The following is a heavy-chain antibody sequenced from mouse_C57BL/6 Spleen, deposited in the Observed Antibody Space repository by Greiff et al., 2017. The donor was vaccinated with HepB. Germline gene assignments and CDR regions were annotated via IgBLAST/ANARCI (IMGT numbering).Heavy chain of an antibody. Sequence: EVKLVESGGGLVQPGGSLKLSCAASGFTFSDYYMYWVRQTPEKRLEWVAYISNGGGSTYYPDTVKGRFTISRDNAKNTLYLQMSRLKSEDTAMYYCARPIYYDYDRFAYWGQGTLVTVSA. CDR3: ARPIYYDYDRFAY. D-gene: IGHD2-4*01. V-gene: IGHV5-12*01. CDR1: GFTFSDYY. J-gene: IGHJ3*01. CDR2: ISNGGGST.